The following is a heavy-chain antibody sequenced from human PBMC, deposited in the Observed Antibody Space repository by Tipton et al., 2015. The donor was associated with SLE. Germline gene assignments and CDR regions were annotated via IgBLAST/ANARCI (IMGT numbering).Heavy chain of an antibody. CDR1: GGSISSHY. V-gene: IGHV4-59*11. CDR3: AREGALRFLEWLGYFDL. J-gene: IGHJ2*01. Sequence: LRLSCTVSGGSISSHYWSWIRQPPGKGLEWIGYIYYSGSTYYNPSLKSRVTISVDTSKNQFSLKLSSVTAADTAVYYCAREGALRFLEWLGYFDLWGRGTLVTVSS. CDR2: IYYSGST. D-gene: IGHD3-3*01.